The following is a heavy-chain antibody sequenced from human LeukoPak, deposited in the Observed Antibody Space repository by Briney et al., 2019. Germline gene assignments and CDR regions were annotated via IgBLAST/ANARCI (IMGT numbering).Heavy chain of an antibody. CDR2: IYPGDSDT. V-gene: IGHV5-51*01. J-gene: IGHJ4*02. D-gene: IGHD6-13*01. CDR3: ASLVGGYSSSWYEYYFDY. Sequence: GESLKISCNGSGYSFTSYWIGWVRQTPGKGLEWMGIIYPGDSDTRYSPSFQGQVTISVDKSISTAYLQWSSLKASDSAMYYCASLVGGYSSSWYEYYFDYWGQGTLVTVSS. CDR1: GYSFTSYW.